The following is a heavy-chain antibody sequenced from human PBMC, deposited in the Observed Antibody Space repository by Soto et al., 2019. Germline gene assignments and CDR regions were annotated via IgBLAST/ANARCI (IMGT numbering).Heavy chain of an antibody. CDR2: IKSKTDGGTT. V-gene: IGHV3-15*01. D-gene: IGHD6-13*01. CDR3: TTGFKQQLGRGL. CDR1: GFTFSNAW. J-gene: IGHJ4*02. Sequence: EGQLVESGGGLVKPGGSLRLSCAASGFTFSNAWMSWVRQAPGKGLEWVGRIKSKTDGGTTDYAAPVKGRFTISRDDSKTTLYLQMNSLKTEDTAVYYCTTGFKQQLGRGLWGQGTLVTVSS.